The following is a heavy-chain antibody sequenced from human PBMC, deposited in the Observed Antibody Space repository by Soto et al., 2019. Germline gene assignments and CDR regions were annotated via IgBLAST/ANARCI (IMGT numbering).Heavy chain of an antibody. CDR1: GYPFTGPY. J-gene: IGHJ6*02. CDR2: INPRSGGT. CDR3: ARDFRTYSHGVDV. D-gene: IGHD4-4*01. V-gene: IGHV1-2*02. Sequence: QAQLVRSGTEVKKPGASVKVSCKASGYPFTGPYIYWVRQAPGQGLEWMGWINPRSGGTEFAEKFQGRVTVTRDTSIRTVFLELNSLTSDDTGVYFCARDFRTYSHGVDVSGQGTAVIVSS.